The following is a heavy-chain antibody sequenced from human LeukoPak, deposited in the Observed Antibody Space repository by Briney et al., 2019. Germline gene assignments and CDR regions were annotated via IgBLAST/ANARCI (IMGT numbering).Heavy chain of an antibody. CDR3: ARRRFSYYDTT. Sequence: GGSLRLSCAASGFTFSSYWMHWVRQAPGKGLVWVSRINSDGRTTHYADSVQGRFTISRDNAKNMLYLQMNSLRAEDTAVYYCARRRFSYYDTTWGQGTLVTVSS. V-gene: IGHV3-74*01. CDR1: GFTFSSYW. J-gene: IGHJ5*02. CDR2: INSDGRTT. D-gene: IGHD3-22*01.